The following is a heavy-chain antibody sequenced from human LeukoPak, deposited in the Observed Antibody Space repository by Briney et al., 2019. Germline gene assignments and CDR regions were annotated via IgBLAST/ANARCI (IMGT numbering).Heavy chain of an antibody. Sequence: PSQTLSLTCTVSGGSISTVGYYWSWIRQHPGGGLEWIGHIYYSGNTNFNPSLKSRVAMSVDTSKNQFSLRLSSVTAADTAVYYCARRGRFGGRDGGEGFDLWGQGTMVTVSS. CDR3: ARRGRFGGRDGGEGFDL. D-gene: IGHD3-16*01. CDR1: GGSISTVGYY. CDR2: IYYSGNT. V-gene: IGHV4-31*03. J-gene: IGHJ3*01.